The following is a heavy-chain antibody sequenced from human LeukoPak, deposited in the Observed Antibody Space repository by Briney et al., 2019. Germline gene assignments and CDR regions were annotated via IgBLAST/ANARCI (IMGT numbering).Heavy chain of an antibody. J-gene: IGHJ4*02. V-gene: IGHV3-73*01. CDR3: TSFLGHDYGDYVAVNDY. D-gene: IGHD4-17*01. CDR1: GFTFSGSA. Sequence: GGSLRLSCAASGFTFSGSAMHWVRQASGKGLEWVGRIRGKANSYATAYAASVKGRFTISRDDSKNTAYLQMNSLKTEHTAVYYCTSFLGHDYGDYVAVNDYWGQRTLVTVSS. CDR2: IRGKANSYAT.